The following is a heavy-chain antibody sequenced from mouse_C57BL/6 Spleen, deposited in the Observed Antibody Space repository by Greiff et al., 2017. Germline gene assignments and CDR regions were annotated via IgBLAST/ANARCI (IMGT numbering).Heavy chain of an antibody. CDR3: ARDRRLRYYAMDY. D-gene: IGHD2-4*01. CDR2: ISDGGSYT. J-gene: IGHJ4*01. Sequence: EVQLQESGGGLVKPGGSLKLSCAASGFTFSSYAMSWVRQTPEKRLEWVATISDGGSYTYYPDNVKGRFTISRDNAKNNLYLQMSHLKSEDTAMYYCARDRRLRYYAMDYWGQGTSVTVSS. V-gene: IGHV5-4*01. CDR1: GFTFSSYA.